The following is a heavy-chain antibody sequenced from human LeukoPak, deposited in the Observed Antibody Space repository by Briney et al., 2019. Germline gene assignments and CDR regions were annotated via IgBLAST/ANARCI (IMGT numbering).Heavy chain of an antibody. D-gene: IGHD5-18*01. CDR3: ARGYSYGHFDY. Sequence: GGSLRLSSAASGFTFSSYAMSWVRQAPGKGLEWVSAISGSGGSTYYADSVKGRFTISRDNSKNTLYLQMNSPRAEDTAVYYCARGYSYGHFDYWGQGTLVTVSS. CDR2: ISGSGGST. CDR1: GFTFSSYA. J-gene: IGHJ4*02. V-gene: IGHV3-23*01.